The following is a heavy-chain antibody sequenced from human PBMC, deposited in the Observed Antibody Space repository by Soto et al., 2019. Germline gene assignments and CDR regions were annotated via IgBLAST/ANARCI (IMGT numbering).Heavy chain of an antibody. Sequence: SVKVSCKASGGTFSSYAISWVRQAPGQGLEWMGGIIPIFGTANYAQKFQGRVTITADESTSTAYMELSSLRSEDTAVYYCARVYSNSRGYYYYGMDVWGQGTTVTVSS. CDR2: IIPIFGTA. D-gene: IGHD4-4*01. CDR1: GGTFSSYA. CDR3: ARVYSNSRGYYYYGMDV. J-gene: IGHJ6*02. V-gene: IGHV1-69*13.